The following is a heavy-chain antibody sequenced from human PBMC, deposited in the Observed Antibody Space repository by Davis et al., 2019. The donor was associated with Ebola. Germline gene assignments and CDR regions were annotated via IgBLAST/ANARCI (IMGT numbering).Heavy chain of an antibody. CDR2: IYYSGSA. CDR3: ARDCSGSTCYSSGNWFDP. D-gene: IGHD2-15*01. Sequence: MPGGSLRLSCTVSAGSISNYYWSWIRQPPGKGLEWIGSIYYSGSANNNPSLKSRVTISVDTSKNQFSLKLSSVTSADTAVYYCARDCSGSTCYSSGNWFDPWGQGTLVTVSS. CDR1: AGSISNYY. V-gene: IGHV4-59*01. J-gene: IGHJ5*02.